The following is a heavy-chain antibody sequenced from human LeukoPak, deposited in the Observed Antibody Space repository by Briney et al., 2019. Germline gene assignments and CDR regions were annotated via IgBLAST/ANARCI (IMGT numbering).Heavy chain of an antibody. CDR3: TAVVVIAAFCDY. CDR1: GFTFSNAW. CDR2: IKSKTDGGTT. J-gene: IGHJ4*02. D-gene: IGHD2-15*01. V-gene: IGHV3-15*01. Sequence: GGSLRLSCAASGFTFSNAWMSWVRQAPGKGLEWVGRIKSKTDGGTTDYAAPVKGRFTISRDDSKNTLYLQMNSLKTEDTAVCYCTAVVVIAAFCDYWGQGTLVTVSS.